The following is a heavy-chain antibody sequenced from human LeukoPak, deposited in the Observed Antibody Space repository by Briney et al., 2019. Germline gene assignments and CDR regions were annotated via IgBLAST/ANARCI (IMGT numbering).Heavy chain of an antibody. CDR2: IYYSGST. CDR3: ASVGLGDIVVVVAATPTGPFDY. V-gene: IGHV4-39*01. D-gene: IGHD2-15*01. CDR1: GGSISSSSYY. Sequence: PSETLSLTCTVSGGSISSSSYYWGWIRHPPGKGLEWIGSIYYSGSTYYNPSLKSRVTISVDTSKNQFSLKLSSVTAADTAVYYCASVGLGDIVVVVAATPTGPFDYWGQGSLVTVSS. J-gene: IGHJ4*02.